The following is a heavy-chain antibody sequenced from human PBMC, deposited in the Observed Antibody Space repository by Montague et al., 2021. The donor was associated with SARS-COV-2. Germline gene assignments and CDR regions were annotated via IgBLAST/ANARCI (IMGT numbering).Heavy chain of an antibody. J-gene: IGHJ4*02. V-gene: IGHV4-39*01. Sequence: ETASLTCTVSGGSVRSSNDGWGWIRQPPGKGLEWIANSYYSGNTYYNPSLKSRVTISVDTSNNQFSLKLSSVTAADTAVYYCARGPKMYGELADYWGQGTLVTVSS. CDR1: GGSVRSSNDG. CDR2: SYYSGNT. D-gene: IGHD4-17*01. CDR3: ARGPKMYGELADY.